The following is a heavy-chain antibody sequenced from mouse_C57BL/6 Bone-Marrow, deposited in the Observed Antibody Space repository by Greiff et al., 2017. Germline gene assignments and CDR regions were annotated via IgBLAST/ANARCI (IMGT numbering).Heavy chain of an antibody. CDR3: ARPILLHWYFDV. Sequence: DVKLVESGGDLVKPGGSLKLSCAASGFTFSSYGLSWVRQTPDKRLEWVATISSGGRYTYYPDSVTGRFTISRDNAKNTLYLQMSSLKSEDTAMYYCARPILLHWYFDVWGTGTTVTVSS. CDR1: GFTFSSYG. V-gene: IGHV5-6*02. D-gene: IGHD2-1*01. CDR2: ISSGGRYT. J-gene: IGHJ1*03.